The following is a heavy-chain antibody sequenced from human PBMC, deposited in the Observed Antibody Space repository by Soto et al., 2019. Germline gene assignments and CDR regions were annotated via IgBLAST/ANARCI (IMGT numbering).Heavy chain of an antibody. CDR2: INHSGST. V-gene: IGHV4-34*01. CDR3: AREGRLVPEGVYYYYYYMDV. Sequence: PSETLSLTCAVYGGSFSGYYWSWIRQPPGKGLEWIGEINHSGSTNYNPSLKSRVTISVDTSKNQFSLKLSSVTAADTAVYYCAREGRLVPEGVYYYYYYMDVWGKGTTVTVSS. CDR1: GGSFSGYY. D-gene: IGHD2-21*02. J-gene: IGHJ6*03.